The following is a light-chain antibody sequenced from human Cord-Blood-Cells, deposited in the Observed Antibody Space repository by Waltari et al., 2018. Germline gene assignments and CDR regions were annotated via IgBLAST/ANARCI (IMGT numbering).Light chain of an antibody. CDR1: PSNSRNIP. CDR2: YDD. Sequence: QSVLTQHPPAAEAPSPRSTISCSGSPSNSRNIPVNLYQQLPGKAPKLLIYYDDLLPSGVSDRFSGSKSGTSASLAISGLQSEDEADYYCAAWDDSLNGPVFGGGTKLTVL. V-gene: IGLV1-36*01. CDR3: AAWDDSLNGPV. J-gene: IGLJ3*02.